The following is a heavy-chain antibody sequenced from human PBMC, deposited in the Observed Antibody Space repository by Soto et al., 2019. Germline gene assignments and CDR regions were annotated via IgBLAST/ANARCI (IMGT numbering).Heavy chain of an antibody. J-gene: IGHJ4*01. CDR3: ASGPGYF. D-gene: IGHD3-3*01. CDR2: ISSRSTSI. Sequence: EVQLVESGGGLIHPGGSLRLSCTASGFTFNRFEMNWVRQAPGRGLEWVSYISSRSTSIYYADSVKGRFTISRDNAKNSLYLQMNSLRXXXXXXXXXASGPGYF. CDR1: GFTFNRFE. V-gene: IGHV3-48*03.